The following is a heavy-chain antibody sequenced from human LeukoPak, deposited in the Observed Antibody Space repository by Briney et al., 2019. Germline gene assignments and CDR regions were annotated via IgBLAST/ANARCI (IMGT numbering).Heavy chain of an antibody. D-gene: IGHD1-26*01. J-gene: IGHJ6*02. CDR3: TTDGYSGSLRHYYGMDV. Sequence: GGSLRLSCAASGFTFSTYSMNWVRQAPGKGLEWVGRITSKTDGGTTDYAAPVKGRFTISRDDSKNTLYLQMNSRKTEDTAVYYCTTDGYSGSLRHYYGMDVWGQGTTVTVSS. CDR1: GFTFSTYS. CDR2: ITSKTDGGTT. V-gene: IGHV3-15*07.